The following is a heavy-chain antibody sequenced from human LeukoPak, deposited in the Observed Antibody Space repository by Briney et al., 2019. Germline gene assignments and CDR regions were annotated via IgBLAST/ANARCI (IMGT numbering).Heavy chain of an antibody. Sequence: ASVKVSCKASGYTFTNYYMHWVRQAPGQGLEWMGLINPSGGSTSYAQKFQGRVTMTRDTSTSTVYMELSSLRSEDTAVYYCARDLFGYISSSGYYYGMDVWGQGTTVTVSS. CDR1: GYTFTNYY. J-gene: IGHJ6*02. D-gene: IGHD6-6*01. CDR3: ARDLFGYISSSGYYYGMDV. CDR2: INPSGGST. V-gene: IGHV1-46*01.